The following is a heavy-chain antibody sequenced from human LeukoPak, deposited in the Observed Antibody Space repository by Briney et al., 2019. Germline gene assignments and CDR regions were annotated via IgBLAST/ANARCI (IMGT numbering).Heavy chain of an antibody. Sequence: GASVKVSCKASGYTFTSYGISWVRQAPGQGLEWMGWISAYNGNTNYAQKLQGRVTMTTDTSTSTAYMELRSLRSDDTAVYYCARDIPHASWNSDAFDIWGQGTMVTVSS. D-gene: IGHD1-7*01. CDR3: ARDIPHASWNSDAFDI. V-gene: IGHV1-18*01. CDR2: ISAYNGNT. J-gene: IGHJ3*02. CDR1: GYTFTSYG.